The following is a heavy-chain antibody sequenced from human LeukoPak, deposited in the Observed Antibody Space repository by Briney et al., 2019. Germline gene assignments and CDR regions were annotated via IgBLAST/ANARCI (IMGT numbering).Heavy chain of an antibody. CDR3: ARGPLGWDTAMLGIDY. D-gene: IGHD5-18*01. CDR1: GGTFSSYA. J-gene: IGHJ4*02. Sequence: GASVKVSCKASGGTFSSYAISWVRQAPGQGLEWMGGIIPTFGTANYAQKFQGRVTITADESTSTAYMELSSLRSEDTAVYYCARGPLGWDTAMLGIDYWGQGTLVTVSS. CDR2: IIPTFGTA. V-gene: IGHV1-69*13.